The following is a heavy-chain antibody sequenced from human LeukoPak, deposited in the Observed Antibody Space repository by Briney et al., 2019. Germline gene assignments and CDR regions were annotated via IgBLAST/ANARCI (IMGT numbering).Heavy chain of an antibody. V-gene: IGHV4-59*01. Sequence: SETLSLTCTVSGGSISSYYWSWIRQPPGKGLEWIGYIYYSGSSNYNPSLKSRVTISVDTSKNQFSLKLSSVTAADTAVYYCARSKAAGYYYGMDVWGQGTTVTVSS. D-gene: IGHD6-13*01. CDR3: ARSKAAGYYYGMDV. CDR1: GGSISSYY. CDR2: IYYSGSS. J-gene: IGHJ6*02.